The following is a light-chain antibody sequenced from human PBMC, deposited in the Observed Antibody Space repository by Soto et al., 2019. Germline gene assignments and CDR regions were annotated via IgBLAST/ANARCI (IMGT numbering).Light chain of an antibody. CDR2: LNSDGSH. CDR1: SGHSSYA. CDR3: QTWGTGIRV. V-gene: IGLV4-69*01. Sequence: QSVLTQSPSASASLGASVKLTCTLSSGHSSYAIAWHQQQPEKGPRYLMKLNSDGSHSRGDGIPDRFSGSSSGAERYLTISSLQSEDEADYYCQTWGTGIRVSGGGTKLTVL. J-gene: IGLJ2*01.